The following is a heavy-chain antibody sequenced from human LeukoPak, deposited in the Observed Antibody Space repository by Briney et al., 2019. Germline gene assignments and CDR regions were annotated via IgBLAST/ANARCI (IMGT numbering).Heavy chain of an antibody. Sequence: GGSLRLSCAASGFAFNNDAMTWVRQPPGKRLEWVSTIVGDSTIEYYADSVKGRFTISSDNSKTMLFLHMNSLRAEGTAIYYCARQPYFYYYLDVWGKGTTVTVTS. J-gene: IGHJ6*03. D-gene: IGHD5-18*01. CDR1: GFAFNNDA. V-gene: IGHV3-23*01. CDR2: IVGDSTIE. CDR3: ARQPYFYYYLDV.